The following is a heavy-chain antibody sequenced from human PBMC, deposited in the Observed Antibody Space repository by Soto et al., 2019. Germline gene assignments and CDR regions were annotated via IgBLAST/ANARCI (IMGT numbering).Heavy chain of an antibody. J-gene: IGHJ3*02. CDR1: GGSISSYY. V-gene: IGHV4-59*01. Sequence: QVQLQESGPGLVKPSETLSLTCTVSGGSISSYYWSWIRQPPGKGLEWIVYIYYSGSTNYNPSLKRRVTISVDTSKNQFSLKLSSVTAADTAVYYCARVWGGAFDIWGQGTMVTVSS. CDR3: ARVWGGAFDI. CDR2: IYYSGST. D-gene: IGHD3-10*01.